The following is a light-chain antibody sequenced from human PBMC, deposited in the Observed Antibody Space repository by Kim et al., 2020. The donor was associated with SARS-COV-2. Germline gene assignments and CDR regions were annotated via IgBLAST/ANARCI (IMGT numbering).Light chain of an antibody. Sequence: SYELTQAPSVSVAPGATARISCGGNNIGSESVHWYQQKPGPAPLLVIYYNFDRPSGIPERFSGSNSGNTATLTISRVEAGDEADYYCQLWDVNSDHVVFGGGTQLTVL. J-gene: IGLJ2*01. CDR3: QLWDVNSDHVV. V-gene: IGLV3-21*04. CDR2: YNF. CDR1: NIGSES.